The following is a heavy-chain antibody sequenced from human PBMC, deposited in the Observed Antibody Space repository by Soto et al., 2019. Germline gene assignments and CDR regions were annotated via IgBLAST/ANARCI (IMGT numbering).Heavy chain of an antibody. D-gene: IGHD2-8*02. CDR2: IRSGRSSI. CDR3: ARYCTSAPSCPYPYNYGLDV. V-gene: IGHV3-21*01. J-gene: IGHJ6*02. Sequence: PGGSLRLSCAASGVTFSSYSMSWVRQPPGQGLEWVSSIRSGRSSIYYADSVRGRFTISRDNAKNSLYLQMNSLRAEVTAVYYCARYCTSAPSCPYPYNYGLDVWGQGTTVTAP. CDR1: GVTFSSYS.